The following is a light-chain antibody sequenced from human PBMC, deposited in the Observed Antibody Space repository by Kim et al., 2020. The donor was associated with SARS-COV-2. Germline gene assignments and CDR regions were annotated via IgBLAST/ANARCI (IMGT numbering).Light chain of an antibody. CDR1: QRVTSN. Sequence: PGERATLSCRASQRVTSNIAWYQQKPGQSPRLLIYGAAIRATGIPARFSGSGAGTEFSLTISSLQSEDFALYYCQHYNNWPPKITFGQGTRLEIK. CDR2: GAA. J-gene: IGKJ5*01. V-gene: IGKV3-15*01. CDR3: QHYNNWPPKIT.